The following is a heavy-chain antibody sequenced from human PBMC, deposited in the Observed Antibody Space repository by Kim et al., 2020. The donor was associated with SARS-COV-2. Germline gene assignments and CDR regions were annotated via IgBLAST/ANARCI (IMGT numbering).Heavy chain of an antibody. CDR1: GFTFSSYW. D-gene: IGHD1-26*01. V-gene: IGHV3-7*03. CDR2: IKQDGSEK. CDR3: ARDLLVGAIPSPSGR. J-gene: IGHJ3*01. Sequence: GGSLRLSCAASGFTFSSYWMSWVRQAPGKGLEWVANIKQDGSEKYYVDSVKGRFTISRDNAKNSLYLQMNSLRAEDTAVYYCARDLLVGAIPSPSGRWGQGTMVTVSS.